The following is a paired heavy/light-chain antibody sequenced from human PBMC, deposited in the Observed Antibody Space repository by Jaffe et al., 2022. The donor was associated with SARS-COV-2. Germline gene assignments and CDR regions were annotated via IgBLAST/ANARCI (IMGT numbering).Light chain of an antibody. Sequence: DIQMSQSPSSMSASVGDRVTITCRASQGIRNYVAWFQQKPGKAPKSLIYAASILHSGVPSKFSGSGSGTDFTLTISSLQPEDFATYYCLQYNVYPHTFGGGTKVEIK. CDR3: LQYNVYPHT. CDR2: AAS. CDR1: QGIRNY. V-gene: IGKV1-16*02. J-gene: IGKJ4*01.
Heavy chain of an antibody. CDR1: GYTFTTYY. V-gene: IGHV1-46*01. D-gene: IGHD5-12*01. J-gene: IGHJ4*02. CDR3: ARVEFDGSGFPVPGAY. CDR2: INPTGGST. Sequence: QVQLVQSGAEVKKPGASVKVSCKASGYTFTTYYMHWVRQAPGQGLEWMGIINPTGGSTTFAQRFQGRLTMTRDTSTSTVYMELTSLRSEDTAVYYCARVEFDGSGFPVPGAYWGQGSLVTVSS.